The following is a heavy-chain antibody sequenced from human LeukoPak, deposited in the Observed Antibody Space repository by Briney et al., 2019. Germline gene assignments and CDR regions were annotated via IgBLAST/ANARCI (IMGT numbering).Heavy chain of an antibody. CDR2: IWYDGSNQ. V-gene: IGHV3-33*01. J-gene: IGHJ4*02. CDR1: GFTFSSYG. Sequence: GGSLRPSCAASGFTFSSYGMHWVRQAPGKGLEWVANIWYDGSNQLYADSVKGRFTISRDNSKNTLYSQMNSLRVEDTAVYYCARNYHYDSSGYSDYWGQGTLVTVSS. D-gene: IGHD3-22*01. CDR3: ARNYHYDSSGYSDY.